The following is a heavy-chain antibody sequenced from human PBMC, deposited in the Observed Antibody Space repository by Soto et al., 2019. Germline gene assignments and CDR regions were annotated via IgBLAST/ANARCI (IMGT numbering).Heavy chain of an antibody. Sequence: EVQLVQSGAEVKKPGESLRISCKGSGYSFTSYWITWVRQMPGKGLEWMGRINPSDSYTNYSPSFQGHVTISADKSISTAYLQCSSLKASDTAMYYCARRDGYSSGWYDNWFDPWCQGTLVTVSS. CDR1: GYSFTSYW. CDR3: ARRDGYSSGWYDNWFDP. V-gene: IGHV5-10-1*01. D-gene: IGHD6-19*01. J-gene: IGHJ5*02. CDR2: INPSDSYT.